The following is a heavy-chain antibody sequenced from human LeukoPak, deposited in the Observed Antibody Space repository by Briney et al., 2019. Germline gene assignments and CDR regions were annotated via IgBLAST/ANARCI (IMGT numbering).Heavy chain of an antibody. CDR3: ARGGYNGFDY. Sequence: GGSLRLSCAACGFTFNHYAMSWVRQAPGKGLEWVSGINHLGHTFYADSVKGRFTISRDNAKNTLYLQMNSLRAEDTAVYYCARGGYNGFDYWGQGTLVTVSS. CDR1: GFTFNHYA. D-gene: IGHD5-24*01. CDR2: INHLGHT. J-gene: IGHJ4*02. V-gene: IGHV3-20*04.